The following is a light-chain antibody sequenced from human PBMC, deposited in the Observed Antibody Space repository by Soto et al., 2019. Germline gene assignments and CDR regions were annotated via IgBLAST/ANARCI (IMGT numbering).Light chain of an antibody. J-gene: IGKJ1*01. V-gene: IGKV3-15*01. CDR3: QQYNIWPWT. CDR1: QSVSSN. CDR2: GAS. Sequence: EIVMTQSPATLSMSPGQRVTLSCRASQSVSSNLAWNQQKPGQAPRLLIYGASTRATGIPDRFSGSGSGTEFTLTISSLQSEDFAVYYCQQYNIWPWTFGQGTKVKIK.